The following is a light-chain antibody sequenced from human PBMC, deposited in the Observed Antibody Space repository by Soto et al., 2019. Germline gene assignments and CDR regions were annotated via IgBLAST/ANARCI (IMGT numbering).Light chain of an antibody. CDR3: SSYAVTNIFV. CDR1: SSDVGGYNY. J-gene: IGLJ1*01. CDR2: EVS. V-gene: IGLV2-8*01. Sequence: QSVLTHPPSASGSPGQSVTISCTGTSSDVGGYNYVSWYQQHPGKAPKVIIYEVSKRPSGVPDRFSGSKSGSTASLTVSGLQAEDEADYSCSSYAVTNIFVFGTGTKVTVL.